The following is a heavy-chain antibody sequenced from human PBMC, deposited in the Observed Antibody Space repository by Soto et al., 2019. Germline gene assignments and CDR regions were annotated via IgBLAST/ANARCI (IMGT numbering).Heavy chain of an antibody. J-gene: IGHJ4*02. CDR2: FHYSGST. CDR3: ARGFGRSHFDY. V-gene: IGHV4-39*01. CDR1: GVSISSRDSY. Sequence: PSETLSLTCTVSGVSISSRDSYWGWIRQPPGKGLEWIGSFHYSGSTYYNPSLKSRVTISVDTSKNQLSLRVTSVTAADTAVYYCARGFGRSHFDYWGQGTLVTVSS. D-gene: IGHD3-16*01.